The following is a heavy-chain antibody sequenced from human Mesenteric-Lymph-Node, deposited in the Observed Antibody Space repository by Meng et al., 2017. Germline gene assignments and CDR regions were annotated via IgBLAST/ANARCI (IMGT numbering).Heavy chain of an antibody. CDR1: GGSFRGYY. D-gene: IGHD3-10*01. V-gene: IGHV4-34*01. CDR3: ARGSTSYYGSGSYYYFDY. J-gene: IGHJ4*02. Sequence: SETLSLTCAVYGGSFRGYYWSWIRQPPGKGLEWIGEINHSGSTNYNPSLKSRVTISVDTSKNQFSLKLSSVTAAYTAVYYCARGSTSYYGSGSYYYFDYWGQGTLVTVSS. CDR2: INHSGST.